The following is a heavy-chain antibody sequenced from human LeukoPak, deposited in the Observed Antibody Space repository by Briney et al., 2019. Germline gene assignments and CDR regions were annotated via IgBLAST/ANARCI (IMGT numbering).Heavy chain of an antibody. CDR2: IKQDGREK. V-gene: IGHV3-7*01. CDR3: ARDGITVVRGVTTFDS. J-gene: IGHJ4*02. CDR1: GFTLSNQW. Sequence: GGSLRLSCAAAGFTLSNQWMTWVRQLPGKWLEWVAHIKQDGREKFYVDSVKGRFIISRDNGKSSLYLQMDSLRAEDTAVYYCARDGITVVRGVTTFDSWGQGTLVTVSS. D-gene: IGHD3-10*01.